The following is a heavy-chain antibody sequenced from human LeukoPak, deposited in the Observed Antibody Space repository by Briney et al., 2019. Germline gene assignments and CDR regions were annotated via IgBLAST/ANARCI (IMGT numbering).Heavy chain of an antibody. V-gene: IGHV3-9*01. CDR3: AKDAGNWGSRFDY. J-gene: IGHJ4*02. CDR2: ISWNSGSI. Sequence: PGRSLRLSCAASGFTFDDYAMHWVRQAPGKGLEWVSGISWNSGSIGYADSVKGRFTISRDNAKNSLYLQMNSLRAEDTAVYYCAKDAGNWGSRFDYWGQGTLVTVSS. CDR1: GFTFDDYA. D-gene: IGHD7-27*01.